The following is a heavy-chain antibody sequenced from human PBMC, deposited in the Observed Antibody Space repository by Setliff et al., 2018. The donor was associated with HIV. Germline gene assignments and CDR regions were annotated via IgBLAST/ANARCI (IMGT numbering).Heavy chain of an antibody. V-gene: IGHV1-46*01. CDR2: INPSGGST. Sequence: ASVKVSCKASGYTFTSYYMHWVRQAPGQGLEWMGIINPSGGSTSYAQKFQGRVTMTRDTSTSTVYMELSSLRSEDTAVYYCARDGRDSSGWKYYYYGMDVWAKGLRSPSP. CDR3: ARDGRDSSGWKYYYYGMDV. J-gene: IGHJ6*02. CDR1: GYTFTSYY. D-gene: IGHD6-19*01.